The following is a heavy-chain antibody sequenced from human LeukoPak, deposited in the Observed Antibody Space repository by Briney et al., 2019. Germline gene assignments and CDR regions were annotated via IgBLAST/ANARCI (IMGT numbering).Heavy chain of an antibody. V-gene: IGHV3-30*18. CDR3: AKDRYGSGSYYYYGMDV. Sequence: GRSLRPSCAASGFTFSSYGMHWVRQAPGKGLEWVAVISYDGSNKYYADSVKGRFTISRDNSKNTLYLQMNSLRAEDTAVYYCAKDRYGSGSYYYYGMDVWGKGTTVTVSS. D-gene: IGHD3-10*01. CDR1: GFTFSSYG. J-gene: IGHJ6*04. CDR2: ISYDGSNK.